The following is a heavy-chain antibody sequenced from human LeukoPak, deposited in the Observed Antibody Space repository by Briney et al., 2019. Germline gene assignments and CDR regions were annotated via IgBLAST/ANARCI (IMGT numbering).Heavy chain of an antibody. D-gene: IGHD3-3*01. J-gene: IGHJ4*02. V-gene: IGHV3-23*01. CDR2: ISGSGGST. CDR1: GFTFSNYA. CDR3: ARVASGNYGY. Sequence: PGGSLRLSCAASGFTFSNYAMSWVRQAPGKGLEWVSVISGSGGSTYYADSVKGRFTISRDSAKNTLYLQMNSLRAEDTAVYYCARVASGNYGYWGQGTLVTVSS.